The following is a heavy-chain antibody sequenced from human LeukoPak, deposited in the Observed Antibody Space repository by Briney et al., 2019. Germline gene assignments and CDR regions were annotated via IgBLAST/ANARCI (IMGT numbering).Heavy chain of an antibody. CDR1: GGSISSGGYY. V-gene: IGHV4-31*03. CDR3: ARFDSTGYSSFDY. J-gene: IGHJ4*02. D-gene: IGHD2-8*02. Sequence: SETLSLTCTVSGGSISSGGYYWSWIRQHPGKGLEWIGYIYYSGSTYYNPSLKSRVTISVDTSKNQFSLKLSSVTAADTAVYYWARFDSTGYSSFDYGGQEPLVTVSS. CDR2: IYYSGST.